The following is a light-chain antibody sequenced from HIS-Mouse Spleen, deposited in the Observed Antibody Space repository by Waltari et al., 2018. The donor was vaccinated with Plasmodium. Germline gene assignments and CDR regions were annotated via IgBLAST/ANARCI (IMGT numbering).Light chain of an antibody. J-gene: IGKJ1*01. CDR2: GAS. CDR3: QQYNNWPAWT. V-gene: IGKV3-15*01. Sequence: EIVMTQSPATLSVSPGERATLSCRASQSVSSNLAWNQQKPGQAPRPLIYGASTRATGIPGRFSGSGSGTEFTLTISSLQSEDFAVYYCQQYNNWPAWTFGQGTKVEIK. CDR1: QSVSSN.